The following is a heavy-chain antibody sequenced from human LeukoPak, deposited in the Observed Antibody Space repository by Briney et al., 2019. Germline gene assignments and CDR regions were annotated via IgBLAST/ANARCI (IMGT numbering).Heavy chain of an antibody. Sequence: PGGSLRLSCAASGFTFSTYAMSWVRQAPGMGLEWVSGVTGSGTSTHYADSVKGRFTISTDNSKNTPYLQMNSLRAEDTAVYYCAKGLDILSGYYVYYFDYWGQGALVTVSS. CDR1: GFTFSTYA. V-gene: IGHV3-23*01. CDR2: VTGSGTST. D-gene: IGHD3-9*01. J-gene: IGHJ4*02. CDR3: AKGLDILSGYYVYYFDY.